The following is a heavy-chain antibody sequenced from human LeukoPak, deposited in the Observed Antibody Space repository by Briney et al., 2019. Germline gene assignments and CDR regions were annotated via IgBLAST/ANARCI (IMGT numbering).Heavy chain of an antibody. Sequence: PGGSLRLSCAASGFTFSDYSMTWIRQAPGKGLEWVSAISGSGGSTYYADSVKGRFTISRDNSKNTLYLQMNSLRAEDTAVYYCAKSRHRSSDYWGQGTLVTVSS. CDR3: AKSRHRSSDY. V-gene: IGHV3-23*01. CDR2: ISGSGGST. J-gene: IGHJ4*02. CDR1: GFTFSDYS.